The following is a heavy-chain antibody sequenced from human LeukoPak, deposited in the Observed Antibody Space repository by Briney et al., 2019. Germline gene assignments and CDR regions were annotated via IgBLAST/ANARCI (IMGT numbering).Heavy chain of an antibody. CDR3: ARILDSAWGELGY. D-gene: IGHD6-19*01. Sequence: GGSLRLSCAASGSTFSSYAMHWVRQAPGKGLEWVAFIRYDGSNKYYADSVKGRFTISRDNSKNTLYLQMNSLRAEDTAVYYCARILDSAWGELGYWGQGTLVTVSS. CDR1: GSTFSSYA. V-gene: IGHV3-30*02. CDR2: IRYDGSNK. J-gene: IGHJ4*02.